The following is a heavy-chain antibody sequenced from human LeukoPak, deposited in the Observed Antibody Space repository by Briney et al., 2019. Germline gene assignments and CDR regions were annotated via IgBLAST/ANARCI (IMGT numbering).Heavy chain of an antibody. J-gene: IGHJ5*02. D-gene: IGHD1-1*01. CDR3: ARGDWNDGANWFDP. Sequence: PSETLPLTCTVSGGSISSGGYYWSWIRQPPGKGLEWIGYIYYSGSTYYNPSLKSRVTISVDTSKNQFSLKLSSVTAADTAVYYCARGDWNDGANWFDPWGQGTLVTVSS. V-gene: IGHV4-30-4*08. CDR1: GGSISSGGYY. CDR2: IYYSGST.